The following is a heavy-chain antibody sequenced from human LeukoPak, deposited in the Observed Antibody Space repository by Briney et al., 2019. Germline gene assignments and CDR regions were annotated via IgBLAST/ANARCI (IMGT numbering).Heavy chain of an antibody. D-gene: IGHD1-26*01. CDR2: ISYDGSNK. Sequence: GRSLRLSCAASGFTFSSYAMHWVRQAPGRGLEWVAVISYDGSNKYYADSVKGRFTISRDNSKNTLYLQMNSLRAEDTAVYYCARDRVGATDYFDYWGQGTLVTVSS. CDR1: GFTFSSYA. J-gene: IGHJ4*02. CDR3: ARDRVGATDYFDY. V-gene: IGHV3-30-3*01.